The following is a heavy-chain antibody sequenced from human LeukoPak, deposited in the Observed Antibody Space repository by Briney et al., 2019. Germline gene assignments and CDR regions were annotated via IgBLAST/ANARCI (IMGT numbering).Heavy chain of an antibody. Sequence: SGPTLVNPTQTLTLTCTFSGFSLSTTGVGVGWIRQSPGKALEWLAVNYWNDDKSYSPSLKSRLTITKDTSKNQVVLIMTNMDPVDTATYYCAHKGRGSGSYNMWGQGTLVTVSS. V-gene: IGHV2-5*01. CDR3: AHKGRGSGSYNM. J-gene: IGHJ4*02. CDR1: GFSLSTTGVG. D-gene: IGHD3-10*01. CDR2: NYWNDDK.